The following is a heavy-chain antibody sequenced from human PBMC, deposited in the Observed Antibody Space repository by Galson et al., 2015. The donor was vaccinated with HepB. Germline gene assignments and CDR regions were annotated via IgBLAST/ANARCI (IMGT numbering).Heavy chain of an antibody. V-gene: IGHV3-11*01. D-gene: IGHD3-9*01. Sequence: SLRLSCAASGFTFSDYYMSWTRQAPGKGLEWVSYISSSGSTIYYADSVKGRFTISRDNTKNSLYLQMNSLRAEDTAVYYCARVKGYDILTGYYTGWPDYWGQGTLVTVSS. CDR2: ISSSGSTI. CDR1: GFTFSDYY. J-gene: IGHJ4*02. CDR3: ARVKGYDILTGYYTGWPDY.